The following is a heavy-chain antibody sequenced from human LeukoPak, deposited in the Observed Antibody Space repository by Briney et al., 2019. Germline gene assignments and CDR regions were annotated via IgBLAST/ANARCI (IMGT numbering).Heavy chain of an antibody. CDR1: GFTFSSYS. V-gene: IGHV3-48*02. D-gene: IGHD3-10*01. CDR3: VREGDPKAPYSGLDP. J-gene: IGHJ5*02. Sequence: GGSLRLSCAASGFTFSSYSMDWVRQAPGKGLEWHSYISGSGSPTLYADSVKGRFTISRDNAKNSLYLQMNRLRDEDTAVYYCVREGDPKAPYSGLDPWGRGTLVTVSS. CDR2: ISGSGSPT.